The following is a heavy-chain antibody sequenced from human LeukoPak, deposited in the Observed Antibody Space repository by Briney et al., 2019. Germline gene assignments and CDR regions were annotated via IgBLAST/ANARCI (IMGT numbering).Heavy chain of an antibody. CDR3: ARESDSSGYYRWFDP. Sequence: ASVRVSCKASGYTFTSYAMNWVRQAPGQGLEWMGWINTNTGNPTYAQGFTGRFVFSLDTSVSTAYLQISSLKAEDTAVYYCARESDSSGYYRWFDPWGQGTLVTVSS. V-gene: IGHV7-4-1*02. CDR1: GYTFTSYA. D-gene: IGHD3-22*01. CDR2: INTNTGNP. J-gene: IGHJ5*02.